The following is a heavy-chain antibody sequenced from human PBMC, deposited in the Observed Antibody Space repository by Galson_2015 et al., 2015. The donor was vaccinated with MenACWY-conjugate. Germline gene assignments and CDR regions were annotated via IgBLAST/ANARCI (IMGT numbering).Heavy chain of an antibody. CDR3: AQGAATPWFDT. D-gene: IGHD6-25*01. Sequence: SLRLSCAASGFTFSSYAMSWVRQAPGKGLEWVSSVSTTGDTTYYADSVKGRFTISRDNSKNTLYLQMNSLIAGDTAVYYCAQGAATPWFDTWGQGTLVTVSS. CDR1: GFTFSSYA. J-gene: IGHJ5*01. V-gene: IGHV3-23*01. CDR2: VSTTGDTT.